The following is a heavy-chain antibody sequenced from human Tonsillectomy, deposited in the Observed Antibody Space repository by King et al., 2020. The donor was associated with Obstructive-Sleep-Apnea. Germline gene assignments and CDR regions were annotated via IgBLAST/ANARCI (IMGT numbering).Heavy chain of an antibody. Sequence: VQLVESGGGVVQPGRSLRLSCAASGFTFRSYAMHWVRQAPGKGLEWVAGISYYGSNKYYADSVKGRLTSSRDNSKNTLYLQMNSLRAEDTAVYYCARGESLGTFDYWGQGTLVTVSS. J-gene: IGHJ4*02. CDR2: ISYYGSNK. V-gene: IGHV3-30*04. CDR1: GFTFRSYA. D-gene: IGHD7-27*01. CDR3: ARGESLGTFDY.